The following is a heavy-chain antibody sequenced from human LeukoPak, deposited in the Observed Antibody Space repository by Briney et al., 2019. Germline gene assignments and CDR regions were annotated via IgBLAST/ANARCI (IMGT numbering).Heavy chain of an antibody. Sequence: PSETLSLTCAVYGGSFSGYYWSWIRQPPGKGLEWIGEINHSGSTNYNPSLKSRVTISVDTSKNQFSLKLSSVTAADTAVYYCARRRTYYYDSSGYLSNYYYGMDVWGQGTTVTVSS. CDR1: GGSFSGYY. V-gene: IGHV4-34*01. CDR3: ARRRTYYYDSSGYLSNYYYGMDV. D-gene: IGHD3-22*01. J-gene: IGHJ6*02. CDR2: INHSGST.